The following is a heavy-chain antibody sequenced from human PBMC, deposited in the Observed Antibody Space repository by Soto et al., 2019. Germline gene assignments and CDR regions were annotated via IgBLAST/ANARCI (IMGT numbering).Heavy chain of an antibody. D-gene: IGHD1-26*01. CDR3: ARDRESYFF. J-gene: IGHJ4*02. CDR1: GGSISSYY. V-gene: IGHV4-59*01. Sequence: SETLSLTCTVSGGSISSYYWSWIRQPPGKGLEWIGYIYYSGSTNYNPSLKSRVTISVDTSKNQFSLKLSSVTAADTAVYYCARDRESYFFWGQGTLVTVPP. CDR2: IYYSGST.